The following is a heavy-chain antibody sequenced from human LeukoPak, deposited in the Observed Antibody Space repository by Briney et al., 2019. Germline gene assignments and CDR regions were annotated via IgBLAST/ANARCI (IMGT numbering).Heavy chain of an antibody. CDR1: GYTFTSYG. D-gene: IGHD6-6*01. J-gene: IGHJ6*03. CDR3: ARQPYSSSKGVYYYMDV. V-gene: IGHV1-18*01. Sequence: ASVKVSCKASGYTFTSYGISWVRQAPGQGLEWMGWISAYNGNTNYAQKLQGRVTMTTDTSTSTAYMELRSLRSDDTAVYYCARQPYSSSKGVYYYMDVWGKGTTVTVSS. CDR2: ISAYNGNT.